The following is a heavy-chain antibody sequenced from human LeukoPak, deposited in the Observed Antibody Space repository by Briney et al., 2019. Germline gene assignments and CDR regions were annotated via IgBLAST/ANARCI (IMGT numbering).Heavy chain of an antibody. Sequence: SETLSLTCTVSGASISSYYWSWIRQPPGEGREYIGYIYYSGSTNYNPSLQSRLTISVDTSKNQFSLQLYSVTAADTAVYYCATRSGSGWFFDYWGQGTLVTVSS. J-gene: IGHJ4*02. V-gene: IGHV4-59*01. CDR1: GASISSYY. CDR3: ATRSGSGWFFDY. D-gene: IGHD6-19*01. CDR2: IYYSGST.